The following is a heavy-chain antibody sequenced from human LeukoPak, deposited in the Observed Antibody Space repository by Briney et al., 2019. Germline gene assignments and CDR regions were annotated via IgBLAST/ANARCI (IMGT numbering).Heavy chain of an antibody. CDR3: ARGGGYNDY. D-gene: IGHD5-24*01. V-gene: IGHV1-18*01. CDR2: ISSYNGNT. CDR1: GYTFTKYG. J-gene: IGHJ4*02. Sequence: ASVKVSCKASGYTFTKYGTTWVRQAPGQGLEWMGWISSYNGNTDYAQKLQGRVTMTTDTSTTTAYMELRSLISDDTAVYFCARGGGYNDYWGQGTLVTVSS.